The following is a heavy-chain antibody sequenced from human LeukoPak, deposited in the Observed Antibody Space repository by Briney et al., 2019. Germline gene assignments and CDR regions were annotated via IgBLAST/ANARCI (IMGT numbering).Heavy chain of an antibody. CDR1: GFTFSSYA. J-gene: IGHJ4*02. CDR2: ISGSGGST. D-gene: IGHD3-10*01. Sequence: GGSLRLSXAAPGFTFSSYAMSWVRQAPGKGLEWVSAISGSGGSTYYADSVKGRFTISRDNSKNTLYLQMNSLRAEDTAVYYCAKDRVRATLDYWGQGTLVTVSS. CDR3: AKDRVRATLDY. V-gene: IGHV3-23*01.